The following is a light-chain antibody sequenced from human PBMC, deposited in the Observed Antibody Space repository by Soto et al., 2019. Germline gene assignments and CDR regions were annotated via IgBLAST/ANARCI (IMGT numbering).Light chain of an antibody. CDR2: KAS. Sequence: DIQMTQSPSILSASVGDRVTITCRASQSISTWLAWFQQIPGKAPNLLIYKASNLQSGVPSRFSGSGSGTDFTLTITSLQPDDFATYYCQQYHSYPWTFGQGTMLDVK. CDR3: QQYHSYPWT. J-gene: IGKJ1*01. V-gene: IGKV1-5*03. CDR1: QSISTW.